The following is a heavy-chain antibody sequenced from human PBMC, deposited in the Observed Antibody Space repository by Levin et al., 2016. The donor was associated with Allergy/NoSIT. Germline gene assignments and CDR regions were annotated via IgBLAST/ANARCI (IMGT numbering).Heavy chain of an antibody. V-gene: IGHV4-39*01. J-gene: IGHJ4*02. CDR2: IYYIGNT. D-gene: IGHD3-22*01. Sequence: WIRQPPGKGLEWIGNIYYIGNTYYNPSLKSRVTISVDTSKNQFSLNLSSVTAADTAVYYCARHRRTVVVGTGDFDYWGQGTLVTVSS. CDR3: ARHRRTVVVGTGDFDY.